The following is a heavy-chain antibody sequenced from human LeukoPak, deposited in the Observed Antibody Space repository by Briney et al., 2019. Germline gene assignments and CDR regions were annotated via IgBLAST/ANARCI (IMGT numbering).Heavy chain of an antibody. D-gene: IGHD3-22*01. J-gene: IGHJ4*02. CDR3: ARDSLTMIVGRQKRGLDY. CDR1: GFTFSSYA. V-gene: IGHV3-21*01. Sequence: GGSLRLSCAASGFTFSSYAMSWVRQAPGKGLEWVSSIRSSTTYVYYADSVEGLFTISRDNAKNSLYLQMNSLRAEDTAVYYCARDSLTMIVGRQKRGLDYWGQGTLVTVSS. CDR2: IRSSTTYV.